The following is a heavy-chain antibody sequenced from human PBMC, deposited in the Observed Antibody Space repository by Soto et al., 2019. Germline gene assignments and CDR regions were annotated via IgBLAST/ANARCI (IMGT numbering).Heavy chain of an antibody. CDR2: IYPGDSET. J-gene: IGHJ6*02. CDR3: ARLGFDYDFLSGYYNVHHYYGIDV. D-gene: IGHD3-3*01. Sequence: PGESRTIFCQGSGYASMRNWMGGVRQIPGKGLEWMGIIYPGDSETRYSPSFQGQVTISADKSINTVYLQWSSLKASDTATYYCARLGFDYDFLSGYYNVHHYYGIDVWGQGTTVTVSS. V-gene: IGHV5-51*01. CDR1: GYASMRNW.